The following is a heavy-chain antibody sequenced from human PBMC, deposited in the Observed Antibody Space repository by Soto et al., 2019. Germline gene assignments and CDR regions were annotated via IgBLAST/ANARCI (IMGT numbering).Heavy chain of an antibody. CDR2: ISYDGSNK. J-gene: IGHJ6*02. V-gene: IGHV3-30*18. CDR3: AKDIAARRLYGMGV. D-gene: IGHD6-6*01. CDR1: GFTFSSYG. Sequence: GGSLRLSCAASGFTFSSYGMHWVRQAPGKGLEWVAVISYDGSNKYYADSVKGRFTISRDNSKNTLYLQMNSLRAEDTAVYYCAKDIAARRLYGMGVWGQGTTVTVSS.